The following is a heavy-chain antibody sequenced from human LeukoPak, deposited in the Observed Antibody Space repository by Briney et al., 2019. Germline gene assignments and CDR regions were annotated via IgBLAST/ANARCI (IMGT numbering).Heavy chain of an antibody. Sequence: KPGGSLRLSCAASGFTFSSYRMNWVRQAPGKGLEWVSSISSSSSYIYYADSVKGRFTISRDNAKNSLYLQMNSLRAEDTAVYYCARDFKTLYYFDYWGQGTLVTVSS. J-gene: IGHJ4*02. CDR1: GFTFSSYR. CDR3: ARDFKTLYYFDY. CDR2: ISSSSSYI. V-gene: IGHV3-21*01.